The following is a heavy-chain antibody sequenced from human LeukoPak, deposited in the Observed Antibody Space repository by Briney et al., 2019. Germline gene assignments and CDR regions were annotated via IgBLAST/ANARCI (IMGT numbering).Heavy chain of an antibody. Sequence: SETLSLTCIVSGYSTSSGYYWGWIRQPPGKGLEWIGSIYHSGSTNYNPSLKGRVTISVDTSKNQFSLKLSSVTAADTAVYYCARDIHVPRIREPYFDIWGEGTLVTVSS. V-gene: IGHV4-38-2*02. J-gene: IGHJ3*02. CDR2: IYHSGST. CDR3: ARDIHVPRIREPYFDI. CDR1: GYSTSSGYY. D-gene: IGHD1-14*01.